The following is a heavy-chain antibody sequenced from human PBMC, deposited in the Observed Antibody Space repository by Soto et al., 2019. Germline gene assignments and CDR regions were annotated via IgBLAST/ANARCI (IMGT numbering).Heavy chain of an antibody. D-gene: IGHD6-19*01. J-gene: IGHJ4*02. Sequence: GASVKVSCKASGYTFTSYYMHWVRQAPGQGLEWMGIINPSGGSTSYAQKFQGRVTMTRDTSTSTVYMELSSLRSEDTAVYYCASSSGWYDPLFYFDYWGQGTLVTVSS. CDR2: INPSGGST. V-gene: IGHV1-46*01. CDR1: GYTFTSYY. CDR3: ASSSGWYDPLFYFDY.